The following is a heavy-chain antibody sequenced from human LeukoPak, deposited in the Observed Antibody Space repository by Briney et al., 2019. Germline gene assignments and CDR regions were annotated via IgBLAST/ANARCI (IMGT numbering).Heavy chain of an antibody. D-gene: IGHD3-16*01. CDR1: GFIFSSYS. Sequence: PGGSLRLSCAASGFIFSSYSMNWVRQAPGKGLEWVSSISSSSSYIYYADSVKGRFTISRDNAKNSLYLQMNSLRAEDTAVYYCARGTFDYYGMDVWGQGTTVTVSS. V-gene: IGHV3-21*01. CDR2: ISSSSSYI. J-gene: IGHJ6*02. CDR3: ARGTFDYYGMDV.